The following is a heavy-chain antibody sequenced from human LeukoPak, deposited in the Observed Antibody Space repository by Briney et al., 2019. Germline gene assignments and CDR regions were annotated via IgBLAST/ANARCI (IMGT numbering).Heavy chain of an antibody. CDR2: ISGSGGST. D-gene: IGHD2-15*01. J-gene: IGHJ4*02. CDR1: GFTFSSYA. CDR3: ARDRCSGGSCYFDY. V-gene: IGHV3-23*01. Sequence: PGGSLRLSCAASGFTFSSYAMSWVRQAPGKGLESVSAISGSGGSTYYADSVKGRFTISRDNSKNTLYLQMNSLRAEDTAVYYCARDRCSGGSCYFDYWGQGTLVTVSS.